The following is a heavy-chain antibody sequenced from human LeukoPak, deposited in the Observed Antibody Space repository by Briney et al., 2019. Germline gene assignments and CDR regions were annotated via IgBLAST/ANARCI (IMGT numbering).Heavy chain of an antibody. D-gene: IGHD6-13*01. CDR2: ISGSGGST. CDR1: GFTFSTCA. J-gene: IGHJ4*02. CDR3: AKDLSSSWKPYYFDY. V-gene: IGHV3-23*01. Sequence: GGSLRLSCEDSGFTFSTCAMSWVRQAPGKGLEWVSAISGSGGSTYYADSVKGRFTISRDNSKNTLYLQMNSLRAEDTAVYYCAKDLSSSWKPYYFDYWGQGTLVTVSS.